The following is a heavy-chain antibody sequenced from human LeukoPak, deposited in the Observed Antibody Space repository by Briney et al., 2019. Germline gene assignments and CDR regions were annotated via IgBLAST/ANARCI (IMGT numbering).Heavy chain of an antibody. CDR2: INHSGST. Sequence: KPSETLSLTCAVYGGSFSGYYWSWIRQPPGKGLEWIGEINHSGSTNYNPSLKSRVTISVETSKNQFSLKLSSVTAADTAVYYCARPRRWAWSGYYYDSSGFDYWGQGTLVTVSS. D-gene: IGHD3-22*01. CDR3: ARPRRWAWSGYYYDSSGFDY. J-gene: IGHJ4*02. V-gene: IGHV4-34*01. CDR1: GGSFSGYY.